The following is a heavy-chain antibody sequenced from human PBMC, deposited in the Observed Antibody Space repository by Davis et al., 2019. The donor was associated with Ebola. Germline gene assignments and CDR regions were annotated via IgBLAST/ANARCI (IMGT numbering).Heavy chain of an antibody. Sequence: GESLKISCAASGFTFSDYYMSWVRQAPGKGLQWISSIGGNGRTTYYADSVKGRFPISRDNSGNMLYLRVNTLRADDTAVYYCARGLGRGSCSSISCYQTSWFAPWGQGTLVTVSS. CDR3: ARGLGRGSCSSISCYQTSWFAP. CDR1: GFTFSDYY. CDR2: IGGNGRTT. V-gene: IGHV3-23*01. J-gene: IGHJ5*02. D-gene: IGHD2-2*01.